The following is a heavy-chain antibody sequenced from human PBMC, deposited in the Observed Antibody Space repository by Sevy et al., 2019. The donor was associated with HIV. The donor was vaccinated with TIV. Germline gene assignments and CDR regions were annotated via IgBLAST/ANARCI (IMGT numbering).Heavy chain of an antibody. CDR2: INAGNGNT. V-gene: IGHV1-3*01. CDR1: GYTFTSYA. J-gene: IGHJ4*02. Sequence: ASVKVSCKASGYTFTSYAMHWVRQAPGQRLEWMGWINAGNGNTKYSQKFQGRVTITRDTSASTAYMEPSSLRSEDTAVYYCARDLRGFLFDYWGQGTLVTVSS. CDR3: ARDLRGFLFDY. D-gene: IGHD3-10*01.